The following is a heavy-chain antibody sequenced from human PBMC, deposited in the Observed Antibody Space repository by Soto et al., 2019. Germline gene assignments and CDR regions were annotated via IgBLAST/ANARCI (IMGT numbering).Heavy chain of an antibody. CDR3: ARLGGSWSYFFDPYYYYGMDV. CDR2: IYYSWST. Sequence: XETLSLTCTVAGGSISSSSYYWGWIRQPRGKGTEWIGSIYYSWSTHYNPSLKSRVTISVDTSKNPLSLKLSSVAAADTAVYYCARLGGSWSYFFDPYYYYGMDVWGQGAMVTVSS. D-gene: IGHD3-10*01. J-gene: IGHJ6*02. CDR1: GGSISSSSYY. V-gene: IGHV4-39*01.